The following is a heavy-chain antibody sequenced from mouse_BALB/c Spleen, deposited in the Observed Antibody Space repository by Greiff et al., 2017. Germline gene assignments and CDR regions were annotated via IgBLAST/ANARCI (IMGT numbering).Heavy chain of an antibody. CDR1: GYTFTNYW. V-gene: IGHV1-63*02. Sequence: QVQLQQSGAELVRPGTSVKISCKASGYTFTNYWLGWVKQRPGHGLEWIGDIYPGVGYTNDNEKFKGKATLTADTSSSTAYMQLSSLTSEDSAVYFCAGSSAYGNDGAWFAYWGQGTLVTVSA. CDR2: IYPGVGYT. J-gene: IGHJ3*01. CDR3: AGSSAYGNDGAWFAY. D-gene: IGHD2-2*01.